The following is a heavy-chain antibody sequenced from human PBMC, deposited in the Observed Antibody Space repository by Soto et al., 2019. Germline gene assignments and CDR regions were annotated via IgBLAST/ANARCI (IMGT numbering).Heavy chain of an antibody. CDR3: MFLWFGEFHVESFDI. J-gene: IGHJ3*02. V-gene: IGHV3-48*03. Sequence: EVQLVESGGGLVQPGGSMKVSCAASGVTVSSYEVNWVRQAPGKGLEGVSSIRGNGASKYYADSVKGLFTISRDKAQNSVDLQMNSLRAEDTVIYYCMFLWFGEFHVESFDIWGQGTMVTVSS. CDR2: IRGNGASK. CDR1: GVTVSSYE. D-gene: IGHD3-10*01.